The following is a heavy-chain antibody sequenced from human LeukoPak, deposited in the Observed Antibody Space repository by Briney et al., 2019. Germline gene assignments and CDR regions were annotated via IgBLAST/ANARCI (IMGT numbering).Heavy chain of an antibody. Sequence: SETLSLTCSVSGYSISSGYYWGWIRQPPGKGLEWIGSIYHSGSTYYNPSLKSRVTISVDTSKNQFSLKLSSVTAADTAVYYCAREKSRLGELSLIDYWGQGTLVTVSS. V-gene: IGHV4-38-2*02. CDR1: GYSISSGYY. J-gene: IGHJ4*02. CDR3: AREKSRLGELSLIDY. D-gene: IGHD3-16*02. CDR2: IYHSGST.